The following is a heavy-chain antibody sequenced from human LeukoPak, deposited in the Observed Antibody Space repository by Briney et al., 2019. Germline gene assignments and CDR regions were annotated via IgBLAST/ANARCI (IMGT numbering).Heavy chain of an antibody. CDR1: GYTFTGYY. Sequence: ASVKVTCKASGYTFTGYYMHWVRQAPGQGLEWMGWINPNSGGTNYAQKFQGWVTMTRDTSISTAYMELSRLRSDDTAVYYCARAGGYSYGDAFDSRGKGTMVTVSS. CDR2: INPNSGGT. D-gene: IGHD5-18*01. CDR3: ARAGGYSYGDAFDS. V-gene: IGHV1-2*04. J-gene: IGHJ3*02.